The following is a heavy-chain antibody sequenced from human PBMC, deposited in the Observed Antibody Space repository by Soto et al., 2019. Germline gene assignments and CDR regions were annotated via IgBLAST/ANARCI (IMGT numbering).Heavy chain of an antibody. V-gene: IGHV3-30-3*01. J-gene: IGHJ4*02. CDR2: ISYDGSNK. CDR1: GFTFSSYA. D-gene: IGHD5-18*01. CDR3: ARGPTASPLPTGP. Sequence: GGSLRLSCAASGFTFSSYAMHWVRQAPGKGLEWVAVISYDGSNKYYADSVKGRFTISRDNSKNTLYLQMNSLRAEDTAVYYCARGPTASPLPTGPWGQGTLVTVSS.